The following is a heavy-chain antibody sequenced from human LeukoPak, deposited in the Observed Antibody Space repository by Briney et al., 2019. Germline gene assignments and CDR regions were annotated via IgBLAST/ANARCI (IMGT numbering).Heavy chain of an antibody. CDR3: ARVIGGSYGDFSFDY. J-gene: IGHJ4*02. V-gene: IGHV3-53*01. CDR2: IYSGGST. D-gene: IGHD4-17*01. Sequence: GGSLRLSCAASGFTVSSNYMNWVRQAPGKGLEWVSVIYSGGSTCYADSVKGRFTISRDNSKNTLYLQMNTLRAEDTAVYYCARVIGGSYGDFSFDYWGQGTLVTVSS. CDR1: GFTVSSNY.